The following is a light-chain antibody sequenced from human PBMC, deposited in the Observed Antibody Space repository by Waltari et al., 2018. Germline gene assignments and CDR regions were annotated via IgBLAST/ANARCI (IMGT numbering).Light chain of an antibody. CDR2: KDT. CDR3: YSGDDNNVL. J-gene: IGLJ2*01. V-gene: IGLV3-27*01. CDR1: VLANYY. Sequence: SYELTQPPSVSVSLGQTAKITCSGDVLANYYAHWYQQKPGQAPVLVIYKDTERPSGIPERFSGSSSGTTVTLTISGAQAEDEADDYCYSGDDNNVLFGGGTRLTVL.